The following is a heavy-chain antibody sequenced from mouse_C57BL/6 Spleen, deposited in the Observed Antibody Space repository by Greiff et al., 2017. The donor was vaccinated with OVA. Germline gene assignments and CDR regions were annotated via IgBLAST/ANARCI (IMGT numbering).Heavy chain of an antibody. CDR3: AMGYGNYDFDY. V-gene: IGHV1-74*01. CDR1: GYTFTSYW. Sequence: QVQLQQPGDELVKPGASVKVSCKASGYTFTSYWLHWVKQRPGQGLEWIGRIHPSDSATNYNQKFKGKATLTVDKSSSTAYMQLSSLTSEDSAVYYCAMGYGNYDFDYWGQGTTLTVSS. D-gene: IGHD2-1*01. CDR2: IHPSDSAT. J-gene: IGHJ2*01.